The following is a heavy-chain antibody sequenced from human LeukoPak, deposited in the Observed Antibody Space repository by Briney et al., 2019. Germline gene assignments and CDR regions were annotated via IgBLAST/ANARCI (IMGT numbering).Heavy chain of an antibody. CDR3: ASAECTTPTCYIGY. CDR1: GGSISSGGYY. CDR2: ICYSGST. D-gene: IGHD2-2*02. Sequence: SQTLSLTATVSGGSISSGGYYWNWIRQHPGKGLEWIGYICYSGSTCYNPSRQIRVTISVDTSKNQFTLKLRSVTAAATAVYYGASAECTTPTCYIGYWGQGNLVTVSS. J-gene: IGHJ4*02. V-gene: IGHV4-31*03.